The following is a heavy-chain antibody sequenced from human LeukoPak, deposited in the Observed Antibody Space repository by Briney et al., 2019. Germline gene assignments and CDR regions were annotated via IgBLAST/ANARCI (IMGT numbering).Heavy chain of an antibody. CDR2: ISYDGSNK. Sequence: PGRSLRLSCAASGFTFSSYGMHRVRQAPGKGLEWVAGISYDGSNKSYADSVKGRFTISRDNSKNKLYLQMNSLRDEDTAVYYCAKDQDCSGGSCQFDYWGQGTLVTVSS. CDR3: AKDQDCSGGSCQFDY. D-gene: IGHD2-15*01. J-gene: IGHJ4*02. CDR1: GFTFSSYG. V-gene: IGHV3-30*18.